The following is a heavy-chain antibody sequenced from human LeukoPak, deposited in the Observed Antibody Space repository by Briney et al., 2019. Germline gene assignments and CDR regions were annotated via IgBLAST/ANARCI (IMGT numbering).Heavy chain of an antibody. J-gene: IGHJ4*02. Sequence: GGSLRLSCAASGFTFSSCEMNWVRQAPGKGLEWVSYISSSGSTIYYADSVKGRFTISRDNAKNSLYLQMNSLRAEDTAVYYCARGDYDILTGYTIPFDYWGQGTLVTVSS. D-gene: IGHD3-9*01. CDR3: ARGDYDILTGYTIPFDY. CDR2: ISSSGSTI. V-gene: IGHV3-48*03. CDR1: GFTFSSCE.